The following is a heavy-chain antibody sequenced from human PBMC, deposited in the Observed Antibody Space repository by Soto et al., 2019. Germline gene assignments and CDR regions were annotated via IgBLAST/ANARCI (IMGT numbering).Heavy chain of an antibody. V-gene: IGHV3-53*01. D-gene: IGHD1-1*01. CDR1: GFSSRGKNY. J-gene: IGHJ3*01. CDR3: ATWLQREHAFDV. CDR2: LYDTDGT. Sequence: GGSLSLSYAASGFSSRGKNYLTWVRQAPGKGLEWVSALYDTDGTYYADSVKGRFSVSRDNSKNTFYLQLHSLRPDDTALYFCATWLQREHAFDVWGLGTMVTVSS.